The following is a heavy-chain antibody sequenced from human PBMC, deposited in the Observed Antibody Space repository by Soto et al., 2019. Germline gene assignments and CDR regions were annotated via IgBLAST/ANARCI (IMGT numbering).Heavy chain of an antibody. CDR2: MNPNSGNT. J-gene: IGHJ5*02. D-gene: IGHD2-2*01. CDR3: ARGRRDIVVVPAAPTLSWFDP. CDR1: GYTFTSYD. Sequence: ASVPVSCKASGYTFTSYDINWVRQATGQGLEWMGWMNPNSGNTGYAQKFQGRVTMTRNTSISTAYMELSSLRSEDTAVYYCARGRRDIVVVPAAPTLSWFDPWGQGTLVTVSS. V-gene: IGHV1-8*01.